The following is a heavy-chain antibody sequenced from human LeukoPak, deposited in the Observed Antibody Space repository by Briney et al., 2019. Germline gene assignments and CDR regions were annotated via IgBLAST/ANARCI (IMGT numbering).Heavy chain of an antibody. V-gene: IGHV3-20*04. Sequence: GGSLRLSCAASGFTFDDYGMSWVRQAPGKGLEWVSGINWNGGSTGYADSVKGRFTISRDNAKNSLYLRMNSLRAEDTALYYCASSSHSKSLIYWGQGTLVTVSS. CDR2: INWNGGST. CDR3: ASSSHSKSLIY. D-gene: IGHD6-6*01. J-gene: IGHJ4*02. CDR1: GFTFDDYG.